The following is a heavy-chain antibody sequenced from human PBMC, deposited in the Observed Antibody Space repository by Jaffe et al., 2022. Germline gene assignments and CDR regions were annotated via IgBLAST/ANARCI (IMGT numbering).Heavy chain of an antibody. D-gene: IGHD1-7*01. CDR2: IHAGNGNT. J-gene: IGHJ4*02. Sequence: QVQIVQSGADVKKPGASVKVSCTASGYTFSDYAVHWVRQAPGQRLEWLGWIHAGNGNTRYSQKFQDRVTFTSDSSASTAYMELSRLRSEDTAVYYCARDRSPYNWNYVEYFDYWGQGTLVTVSS. V-gene: IGHV1-3*01. CDR3: ARDRSPYNWNYVEYFDY. CDR1: GYTFSDYA.